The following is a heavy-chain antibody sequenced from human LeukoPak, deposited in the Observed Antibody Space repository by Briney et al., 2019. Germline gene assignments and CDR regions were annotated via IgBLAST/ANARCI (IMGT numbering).Heavy chain of an antibody. D-gene: IGHD1-26*01. V-gene: IGHV3-33*01. CDR3: ARDQSGSSDYFDY. CDR1: GFTFSSYG. Sequence: PGRSLRLFCAASGFTFSSYGMHWVRQAPGKGLEWVAVIWYDGSNKYYADSVKGRFTISRDNSKNTLYPQMNSLRAEDTAMYYCARDQSGSSDYFDYWGQGTLVTVSS. CDR2: IWYDGSNK. J-gene: IGHJ4*02.